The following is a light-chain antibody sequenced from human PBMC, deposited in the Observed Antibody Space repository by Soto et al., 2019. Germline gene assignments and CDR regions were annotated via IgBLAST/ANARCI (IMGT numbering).Light chain of an antibody. CDR1: QSVSSSY. V-gene: IGKV3-20*01. CDR2: GAS. Sequence: EIVLTQSPGTLSLSPGERATLSCRASQSVSSSYLAWYQQKPGQAPRLLIYGASSRATGIPDGFSGSGSGTDFTLTLSRLEPEDFAVYYCQQYGSSPWTFGQGTKVDIK. CDR3: QQYGSSPWT. J-gene: IGKJ1*01.